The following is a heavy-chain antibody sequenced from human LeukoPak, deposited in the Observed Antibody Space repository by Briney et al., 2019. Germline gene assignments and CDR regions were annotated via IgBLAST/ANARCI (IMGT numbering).Heavy chain of an antibody. CDR1: GGSISSGGYY. V-gene: IGHV4-31*03. CDR2: IYYSGST. CDR3: ARDIHDSSGYYFDY. J-gene: IGHJ4*02. D-gene: IGHD3-22*01. Sequence: SQSLSLTCTVSGGSISSGGYYWSWIRQHPGKGLEWIGYIYYSGSTYYNPSLKSRVTISVDTSKNQFSLKLSSVTAADTAVYYCARDIHDSSGYYFDYWGQGTLVTVSS.